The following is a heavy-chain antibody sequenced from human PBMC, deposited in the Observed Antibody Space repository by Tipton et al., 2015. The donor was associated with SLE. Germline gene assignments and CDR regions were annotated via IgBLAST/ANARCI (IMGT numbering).Heavy chain of an antibody. D-gene: IGHD1-26*01. J-gene: IGHJ6*02. CDR1: GFTVSSNY. V-gene: IGHV3-53*01. CDR2: IYSGGST. CDR3: ARADGAWDPMDV. Sequence: SLRLSCAASGFTVSSNYMSWVRQAPGKGLEWVSVIYSGGSTYYADSVKGRFTISRDSSKNTLYLQMNSLRAEDTAVYYCARADGAWDPMDVWGQGTTVTVSS.